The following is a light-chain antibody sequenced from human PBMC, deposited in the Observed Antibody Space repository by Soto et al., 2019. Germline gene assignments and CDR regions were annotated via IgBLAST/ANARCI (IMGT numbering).Light chain of an antibody. CDR2: DAS. J-gene: IGKJ5*01. CDR1: QTISSY. Sequence: ETHMTQSASARSQSVGGIMNINCXXXQTISSYLNGYQQKPGKAPKLLIYDASNLETGVPSRCSGSGSGTDFTFTISSLQPEDIATYYCQQYDNFPRAINFGQGTRLEIK. V-gene: IGKV1-33*01. CDR3: QQYDNFPRAIN.